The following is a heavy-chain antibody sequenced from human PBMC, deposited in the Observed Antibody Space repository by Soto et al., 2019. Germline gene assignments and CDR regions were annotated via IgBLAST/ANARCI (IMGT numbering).Heavy chain of an antibody. Sequence: EVQLVESGGHLVQPGGSLRLSCAASGFTLSTFSMDWVRQAPGKGLEWISYISGGADTIYYRDSVRGRFTISRDNAKNSLYLQMNSVRAEDTDVYYCARDRKASRIYYFYFYAMDVWGQGTTVTVSS. CDR1: GFTLSTFS. J-gene: IGHJ6*02. CDR2: ISGGADTI. V-gene: IGHV3-48*04. D-gene: IGHD2-21*01. CDR3: ARDRKASRIYYFYFYAMDV.